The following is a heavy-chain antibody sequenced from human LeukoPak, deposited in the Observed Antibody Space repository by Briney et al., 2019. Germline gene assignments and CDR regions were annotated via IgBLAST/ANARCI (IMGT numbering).Heavy chain of an antibody. D-gene: IGHD4-17*01. V-gene: IGHV1-2*02. CDR2: INANSGGT. CDR3: ARGGWATATTAVFDP. CDR1: GYTFIGYY. J-gene: IGHJ5*02. Sequence: ASVKVSCQASGYTFIGYYMHWLRQAPGQGLEGMGWINANSGGTNYAQKFQGRVTMTRDTSISTAYMELSRLRSDDTAVYYCARGGWATATTAVFDPWGQGTLVTVSP.